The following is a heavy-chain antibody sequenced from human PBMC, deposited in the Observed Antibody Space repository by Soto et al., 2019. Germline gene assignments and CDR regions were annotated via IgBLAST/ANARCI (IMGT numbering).Heavy chain of an antibody. CDR3: AREGYSYGPIDY. V-gene: IGHV1-69*01. CDR1: GGTFSCYA. Sequence: SVKASCKASGGTFSCYAISWVQQAPGQGLEWMGGIIPIFGTANYAQKFQGRVTITADESTSTAYMELSSLRSEDTAVYYCAREGYSYGPIDYWGQGTLVTVSS. J-gene: IGHJ4*02. D-gene: IGHD5-18*01. CDR2: IIPIFGTA.